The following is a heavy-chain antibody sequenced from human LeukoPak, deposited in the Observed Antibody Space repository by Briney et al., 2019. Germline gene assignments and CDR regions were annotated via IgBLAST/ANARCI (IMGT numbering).Heavy chain of an antibody. CDR2: IYYSGST. D-gene: IGHD1-26*01. V-gene: IGHV4-39*01. CDR1: GGSISSSSYY. Sequence: SETLSLTCTVSGGSISSSSYYWGWIRQPPGKGLEWIGSIYYSGSTYYNPSLKSRVTISVDTSKNQFSLKLSSVTAADTAVYYCARTRIVGATGLDYWGQGTLVTVSS. J-gene: IGHJ4*02. CDR3: ARTRIVGATGLDY.